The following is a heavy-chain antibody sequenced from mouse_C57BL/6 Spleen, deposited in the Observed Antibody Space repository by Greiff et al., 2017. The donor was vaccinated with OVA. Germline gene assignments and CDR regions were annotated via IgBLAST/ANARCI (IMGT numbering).Heavy chain of an antibody. D-gene: IGHD1-1*01. CDR2: ISSGSSTI. Sequence: DVMLVESGGGLVKPGGSLKLSCAASGFTFSDYGMHWVRQAPEKGLEWVAYISSGSSTIYYADTVKGRFTISRDNAKNTLFLQMTSLMSEDTAMYYCARGHEYGSSYEAWFAYWGQGTLVTVSA. CDR3: ARGHEYGSSYEAWFAY. CDR1: GFTFSDYG. V-gene: IGHV5-17*01. J-gene: IGHJ3*01.